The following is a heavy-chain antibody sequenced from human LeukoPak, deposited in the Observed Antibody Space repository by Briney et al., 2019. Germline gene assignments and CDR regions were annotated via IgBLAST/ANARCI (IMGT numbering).Heavy chain of an antibody. D-gene: IGHD2-21*01. CDR1: GFTVSSNY. Sequence: GGSLRLSCAASGFTVSSNYMSWVRQAPGKGLEWVSVIYSGGSTYYADSVKGRFTISGDNSKNMLYLQMNSLRAEDTAVYYCARDSDPPHYYYMDVWGKGTAVTVSS. V-gene: IGHV3-66*02. J-gene: IGHJ6*03. CDR3: ARDSDPPHYYYMDV. CDR2: IYSGGST.